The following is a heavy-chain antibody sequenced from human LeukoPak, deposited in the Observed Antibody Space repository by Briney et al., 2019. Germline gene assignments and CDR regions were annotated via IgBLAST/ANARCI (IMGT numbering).Heavy chain of an antibody. CDR3: ARERGYYYGSGSYYFDY. CDR2: IYSGGAT. Sequence: GGSLRLSCAASGFTFSGYAMSWVRQAPGKGLEWVSVIYSGGATYYADSVKGRFTISRDNSKNTLYLQMNSLRAEDTAVYYCARERGYYYGSGSYYFDYWGQGTLVTVSS. V-gene: IGHV3-53*01. J-gene: IGHJ4*02. D-gene: IGHD3-10*01. CDR1: GFTFSGYA.